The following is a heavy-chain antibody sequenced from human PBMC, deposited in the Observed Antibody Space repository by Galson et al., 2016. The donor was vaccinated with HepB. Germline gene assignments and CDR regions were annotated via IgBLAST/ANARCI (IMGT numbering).Heavy chain of an antibody. Sequence: PALVKPTQTLTLTCTLSGFGLNTHGVGVAWIRQPPGKALEWLALVYWDGEERYNPSLKSRLTISRDTSKNQVVVTMTDMQPVDAGPYFCARRQVVSHTGFFDSWGQGALVTVSS. V-gene: IGHV2-5*02. CDR2: VYWDGEE. D-gene: IGHD5-12*01. J-gene: IGHJ4*02. CDR3: ARRQVVSHTGFFDS. CDR1: GFGLNTHGVG.